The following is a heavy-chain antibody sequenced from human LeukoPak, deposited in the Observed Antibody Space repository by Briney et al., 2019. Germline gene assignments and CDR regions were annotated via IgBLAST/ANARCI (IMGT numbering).Heavy chain of an antibody. V-gene: IGHV3-43*02. Sequence: GGSLRLSCEVSGFTLRSYWMHWVRQAPGKGLEWFSLISGDGGSTFYADSVRGRFTISRDNTRKSLSLQMSSLRSEDTALYYCARESETSGWYDYWGQGTLVTVSS. D-gene: IGHD6-19*01. CDR3: ARESETSGWYDY. CDR2: ISGDGGST. CDR1: GFTLRSYW. J-gene: IGHJ4*02.